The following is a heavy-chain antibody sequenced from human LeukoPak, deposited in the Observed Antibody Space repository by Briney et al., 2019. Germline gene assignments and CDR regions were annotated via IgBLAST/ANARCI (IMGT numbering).Heavy chain of an antibody. J-gene: IGHJ3*02. Sequence: PGGSLRLSCAASGFTFSSYEMNWVRQAPGKGLEWVSYLSSSGSTIYYADSVKGRFTISRDNAKNSLYLQMNSLRAEDTAVYYCAREYYYDSSGYYPDAFDIWGQGTMVTVSS. CDR3: AREYYYDSSGYYPDAFDI. CDR2: LSSSGSTI. CDR1: GFTFSSYE. D-gene: IGHD3-22*01. V-gene: IGHV3-48*03.